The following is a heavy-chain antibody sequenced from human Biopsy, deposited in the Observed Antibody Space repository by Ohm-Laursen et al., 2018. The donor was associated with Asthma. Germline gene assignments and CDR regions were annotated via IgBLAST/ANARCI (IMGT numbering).Heavy chain of an antibody. CDR2: INHSGST. D-gene: IGHD3-9*01. CDR1: GGSFSGYY. J-gene: IGHJ6*02. CDR3: ARMNTLIQAANYFSYAMDV. V-gene: IGHV4-34*01. Sequence: SETLSLTCAVYGGSFSGYYWSWIRQPPGKGLEWIGEINHSGSTNYNPSLKSRVTISVDTSKNQFSLKLNSVTAADTAVYYCARMNTLIQAANYFSYAMDVWGQGTTVTVSS.